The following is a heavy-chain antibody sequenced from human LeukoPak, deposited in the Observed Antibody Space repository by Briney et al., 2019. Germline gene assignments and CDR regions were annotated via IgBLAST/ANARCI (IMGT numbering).Heavy chain of an antibody. D-gene: IGHD5-18*01. CDR3: ARSGYSYKFDY. J-gene: IGHJ4*02. CDR2: ISYDGSNK. V-gene: IGHV3-30-3*01. Sequence: PGGSLRLSCAASGFTFSSYAMHWVRQAPGKGLEWVAVISYDGSNKYYADSVKGRFTVSRDNAKNSLYLQMNSLRAEDTAVYYCARSGYSYKFDYWGQGTLVTVSS. CDR1: GFTFSSYA.